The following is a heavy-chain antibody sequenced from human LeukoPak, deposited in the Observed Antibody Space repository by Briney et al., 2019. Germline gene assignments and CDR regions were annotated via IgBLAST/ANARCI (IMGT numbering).Heavy chain of an antibody. CDR3: ARDLSTVTTDHAWFDP. D-gene: IGHD4-17*01. Sequence: GASVKVSCKASGYTFTGYYMHWVRQAPGQGLEWMGIINPSGGSTSYAQKFQGRVTMTRDTSTSTVYMELSSLRSEDTAVYYCARDLSTVTTDHAWFDPWGQGTLVTVSS. V-gene: IGHV1-46*01. CDR1: GYTFTGYY. J-gene: IGHJ5*02. CDR2: INPSGGST.